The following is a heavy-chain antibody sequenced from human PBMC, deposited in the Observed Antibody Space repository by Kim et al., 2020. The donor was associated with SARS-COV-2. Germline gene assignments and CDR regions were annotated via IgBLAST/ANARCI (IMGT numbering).Heavy chain of an antibody. Sequence: YVDSVKGRFTMSRDNAKNSRYLQMSSLRTEDTAIYDCAGLDSVKVPGGIWGQGTLVTVSS. D-gene: IGHD3-10*01. CDR3: AGLDSVKVPGGI. V-gene: IGHV3-7*01. J-gene: IGHJ4*02.